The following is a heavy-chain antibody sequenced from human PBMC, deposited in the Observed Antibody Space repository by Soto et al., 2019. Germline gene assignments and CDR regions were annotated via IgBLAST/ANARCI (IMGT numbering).Heavy chain of an antibody. CDR3: ARDYYYGSGSSRHPPPNNWFDP. V-gene: IGHV1-3*01. CDR2: INAGNGNT. D-gene: IGHD3-10*01. J-gene: IGHJ5*02. CDR1: GYTFTSYA. Sequence: ASVKVSCKASGYTFTSYAMHWVRQAPGQRLEWMGWINAGNGNTKYSQKFQGRVTITRDTSASTAYMELSSLRSEDTAVYYCARDYYYGSGSSRHPPPNNWFDPWGQGTLVTVSS.